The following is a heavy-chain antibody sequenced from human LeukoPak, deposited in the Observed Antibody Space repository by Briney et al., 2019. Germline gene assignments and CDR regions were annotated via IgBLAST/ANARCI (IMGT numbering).Heavy chain of an antibody. J-gene: IGHJ5*02. CDR2: ISSSGSTI. CDR3: ASMRGYCSSTSCPPGNWFDP. D-gene: IGHD2-2*01. Sequence: KPGGSLRLSCAASGFTFSDYYMSWIRRAPGKGLEWVSYISSSGSTIYYADSVKGRFTISRDNSKNTLYLQMNSLRAEDTAVYYCASMRGYCSSTSCPPGNWFDPWGQGTLVTVSS. V-gene: IGHV3-11*01. CDR1: GFTFSDYY.